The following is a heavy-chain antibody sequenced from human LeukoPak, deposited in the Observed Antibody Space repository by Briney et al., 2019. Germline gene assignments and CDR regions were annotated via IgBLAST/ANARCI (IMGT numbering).Heavy chain of an antibody. D-gene: IGHD6-19*01. V-gene: IGHV3-9*01. J-gene: IGHJ4*02. Sequence: GGSLRLSCVVSGFTFRTYWMSWVRQAPGKGLEWVSGISWNSGSIGYADSVKGRFTISRDNAKNSLYLQMNSLRAEDTALYYCAKDFGSSGWYSNYFDYWGQGTLVTVSS. CDR1: GFTFRTYW. CDR2: ISWNSGSI. CDR3: AKDFGSSGWYSNYFDY.